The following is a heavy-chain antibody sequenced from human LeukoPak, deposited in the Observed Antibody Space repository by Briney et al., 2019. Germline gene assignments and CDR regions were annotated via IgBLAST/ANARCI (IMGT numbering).Heavy chain of an antibody. CDR3: ARGYSYGSDYYYGMDV. D-gene: IGHD5-18*01. CDR1: EYTFTSYY. Sequence: ASVKVSCKASEYTFTSYYMHWVRQAPGQGLEWMGIINPSGGSTSYAQKFQGRVTMTTDTSTSTAYMELRSLRSDDTAVYYCARGYSYGSDYYYGMDVWGQGTTVTVSS. J-gene: IGHJ6*02. V-gene: IGHV1-46*01. CDR2: INPSGGST.